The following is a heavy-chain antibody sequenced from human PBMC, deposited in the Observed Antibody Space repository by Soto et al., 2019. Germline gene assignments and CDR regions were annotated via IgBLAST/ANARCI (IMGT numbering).Heavy chain of an antibody. D-gene: IGHD5-18*01. CDR1: GCTFSSYT. Sequence: QVQLVQSGAEVKKPGSSVKVSCKASGCTFSSYTIIWGRQAPGQGLEWMGRIIPSVGIANYAQKFQGRVMITTDKSTSAAYMELSSLRSEDTAVYYCARLVDTADFDYWGQGTLVPVSS. CDR3: ARLVDTADFDY. J-gene: IGHJ4*02. CDR2: IIPSVGIA. V-gene: IGHV1-69*02.